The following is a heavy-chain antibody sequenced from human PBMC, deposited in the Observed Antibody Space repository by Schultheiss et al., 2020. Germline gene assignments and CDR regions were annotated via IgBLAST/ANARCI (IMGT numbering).Heavy chain of an antibody. Sequence: GGSLRLSCAASGFTFSSYSMNWVRQAPGKGLEWVSYISSSSTYIYYADSVKGRFTISKDNAKNSVYLQMNSLRAEDTAVYHCLRGGRTTGYWGEGALVTVSS. CDR1: GFTFSSYS. D-gene: IGHD1-1*01. CDR3: LRGGRTTGY. V-gene: IGHV3-21*05. CDR2: ISSSSTYI. J-gene: IGHJ4*02.